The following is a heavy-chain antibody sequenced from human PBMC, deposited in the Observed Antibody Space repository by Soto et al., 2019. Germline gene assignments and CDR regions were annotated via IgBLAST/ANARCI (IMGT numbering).Heavy chain of an antibody. CDR2: ILNDGSDR. CDR3: ARYDAYSGNGMDV. CDR1: GFTFSTYG. V-gene: IGHV3-33*01. J-gene: IGHJ6*02. D-gene: IGHD3-10*01. Sequence: QVQLVESGGGVVQPGRSLTLSCAASGFTFSTYGMHWVRQAPGKGLEWVAVILNDGSDRYHADSVKGRFTISRDNSKHTRSLQRNTLRADDTAVYDCARYDAYSGNGMDVWGQGPTVPVS.